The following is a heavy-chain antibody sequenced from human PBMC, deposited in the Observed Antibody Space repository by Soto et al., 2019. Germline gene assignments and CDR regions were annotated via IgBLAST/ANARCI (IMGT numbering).Heavy chain of an antibody. V-gene: IGHV4-59*01. CDR1: GGSISSYY. D-gene: IGHD6-6*01. Sequence: SETLSLTCTVSGGSISSYYWSWIRQPPGKGLEWIGYIYYSGSTNYNPSLKSRVTISVDTSKNQFSLKLSSVTAADTAVYYCARENSSSSGLDYYYYYGMDVWGQGTTVTVSS. J-gene: IGHJ6*02. CDR2: IYYSGST. CDR3: ARENSSSSGLDYYYYYGMDV.